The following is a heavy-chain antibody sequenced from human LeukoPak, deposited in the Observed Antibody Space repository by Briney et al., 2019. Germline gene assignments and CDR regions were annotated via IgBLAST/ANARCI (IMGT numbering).Heavy chain of an antibody. CDR2: IYYSGST. J-gene: IGHJ4*02. CDR1: GGSISSDY. D-gene: IGHD3-10*01. V-gene: IGHV4-59*07. CDR3: ARRYYYGSGSYSY. Sequence: PSDTLSLTCTVSGGSISSDYWSWIRQPPGKGLEWIGYIYYSGSTNYNPSLKSRVTISVDTSKNQFSMKLSSVTAADTAVYYCARRYYYGSGSYSYWGQGTLVTVSS.